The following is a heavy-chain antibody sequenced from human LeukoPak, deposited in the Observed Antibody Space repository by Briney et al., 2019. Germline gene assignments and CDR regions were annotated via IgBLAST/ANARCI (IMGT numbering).Heavy chain of an antibody. J-gene: IGHJ4*02. CDR1: GFTFSNCA. CDR2: ISDAGDST. Sequence: VGSLRLSCTASGFTFSNCAMSWVRQAPGKGLGWISTISDAGDSTYFADPLRGWFTISRDNSKNTVYLRMSNLGAEETAVYYCVKEAESGYYYFDFWGQGTLVTVSS. V-gene: IGHV3-23*01. D-gene: IGHD3-3*01. CDR3: VKEAESGYYYFDF.